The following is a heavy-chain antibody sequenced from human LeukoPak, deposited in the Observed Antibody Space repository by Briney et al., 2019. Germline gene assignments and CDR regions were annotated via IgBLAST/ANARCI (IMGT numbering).Heavy chain of an antibody. D-gene: IGHD3-22*01. CDR1: GYSFTSYW. CDR2: IYPGDSDT. Sequence: HGESLKISCKGSGYSFTSYWIGWVRQMPGKGLEWMGIIYPGDSDTRYSPSFQGQVTISADKSISTAYLQWSSLKASDTAMYYCARHAHRYYYDSSGLDYWGQGTLVTVSS. CDR3: ARHAHRYYYDSSGLDY. J-gene: IGHJ4*02. V-gene: IGHV5-51*01.